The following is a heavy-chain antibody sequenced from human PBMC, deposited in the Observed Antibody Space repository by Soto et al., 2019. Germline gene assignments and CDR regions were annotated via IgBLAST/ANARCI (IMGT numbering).Heavy chain of an antibody. CDR3: ARVSLNYGCDY. CDR1: GFTISSNY. D-gene: IGHD3-10*01. CDR2: INSGDST. J-gene: IGHJ4*02. V-gene: IGHV3-53*01. Sequence: LRLSCAASGFTISSNYMTWVRQAPGKGLEWVSLINSGDSTFYADSVKGRFTISRDNSKNTLYLQMNSLRAADTAVYYCARVSLNYGCDYWGQGTLVTVSS.